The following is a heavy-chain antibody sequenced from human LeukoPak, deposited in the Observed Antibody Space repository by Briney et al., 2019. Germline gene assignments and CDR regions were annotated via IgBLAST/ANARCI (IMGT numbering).Heavy chain of an antibody. CDR3: ARGCGGNCYSGIY. Sequence: GGSLRLSCAASGFTVSSNYMSWVRQAPGKGLEWVSVIYSGGSTYYADSVKGRFTISRDNSKNTLYLQMNSLTAEDTAVYYCARGCGGNCYSGIYWGQGTLVTVSS. CDR2: IYSGGST. D-gene: IGHD2-15*01. CDR1: GFTVSSNY. V-gene: IGHV3-66*01. J-gene: IGHJ4*02.